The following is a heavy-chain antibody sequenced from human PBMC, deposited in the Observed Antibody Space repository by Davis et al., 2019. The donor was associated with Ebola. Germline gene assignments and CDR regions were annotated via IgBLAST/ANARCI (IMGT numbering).Heavy chain of an antibody. D-gene: IGHD3-3*01. CDR1: GGSISSSSYY. Sequence: SETLSLTCTVSGGSISSSSYYWGWIRQPPGKGLEWIGRIYYSGSTYYHPSLKSRVTISVDTSKNQFSLKLSSVTAADTAVYYCARREGGGLRFLEWLNWFDPWGQGTRVTVSS. CDR2: IYYSGST. CDR3: ARREGGGLRFLEWLNWFDP. V-gene: IGHV4-39*01. J-gene: IGHJ5*02.